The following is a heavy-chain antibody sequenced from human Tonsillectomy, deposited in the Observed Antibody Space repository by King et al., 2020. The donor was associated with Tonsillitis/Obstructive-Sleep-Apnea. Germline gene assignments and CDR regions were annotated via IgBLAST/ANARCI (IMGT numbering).Heavy chain of an antibody. CDR1: GFTFSSYA. J-gene: IGHJ4*02. V-gene: IGHV3-64*01. D-gene: IGHD3-22*01. Sequence: VQLVESGGGLVQPGGSLRLSCAASGFTFSSYAMHWVRQAPGKGLELVSAINFNGGRTYYANSVKGRFTISRDNSRYTLYLQMGSLRADDMAVYYCAREAYDTSGSCDYWGQGTLVTVSS. CDR3: AREAYDTSGSCDY. CDR2: INFNGGRT.